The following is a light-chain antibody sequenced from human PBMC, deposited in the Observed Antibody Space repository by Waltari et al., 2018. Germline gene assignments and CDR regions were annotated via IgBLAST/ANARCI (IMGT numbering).Light chain of an antibody. CDR2: RNN. CDR3: ATWDDRLSDYV. V-gene: IGLV1-47*01. CDR1: SSTTGSNY. J-gene: IGLJ1*01. Sequence: QSVLTQPPSASGTPGQRVIISFPGSSSTTGSNYVHWYQQPLAPAPKLLIYRNNLRPSGVPDRFSGSKSGTSSSLAISGLRSEDEADYYCATWDDRLSDYVFGTGTKVTAL.